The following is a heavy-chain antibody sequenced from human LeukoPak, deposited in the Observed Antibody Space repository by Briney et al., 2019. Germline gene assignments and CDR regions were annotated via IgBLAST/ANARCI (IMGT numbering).Heavy chain of an antibody. CDR3: ARDAGHSSGWYVGYFDY. D-gene: IGHD6-19*01. V-gene: IGHV1-2*04. Sequence: ASVKVSCKASGYTFTGYYMHWVRQAPGQGLEWMGWINPNSGGTNYAQKFQGWVTMTRDTSISTAYMELSRLRSDDTAVYYCARDAGHSSGWYVGYFDYWGQGTLVTVSS. J-gene: IGHJ4*02. CDR2: INPNSGGT. CDR1: GYTFTGYY.